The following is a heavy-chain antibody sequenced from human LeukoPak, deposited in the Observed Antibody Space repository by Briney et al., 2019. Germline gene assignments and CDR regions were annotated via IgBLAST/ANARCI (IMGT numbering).Heavy chain of an antibody. V-gene: IGHV3-23*01. CDR1: GFTFSTYA. J-gene: IGHJ4*02. CDR2: ISAGGGHI. D-gene: IGHD5-18*01. CDR3: AKNRDTGIAFYDY. Sequence: PGGSLRLSCAASGFTFSTYAMTWVRRAPGKGLEWVSAISAGGGHIYYADSVKGRFTSSRDNSKSTLFLQMNNLRAEDTAIYYCAKNRDTGIAFYDYWGQGTQVTVSS.